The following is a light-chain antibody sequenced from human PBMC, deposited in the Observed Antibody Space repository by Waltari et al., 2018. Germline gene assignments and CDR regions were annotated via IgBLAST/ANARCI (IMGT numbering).Light chain of an antibody. J-gene: IGLJ2*01. CDR2: SDN. Sequence: QSVLTQPPSVSGAPGQRVTISCTGSNSNIGACYYVHWYQQLPGTAPKLLIYSDNSRPSGVPDRFSGSKSGTSASLAITGLQAEDEADYYCQSYDNSFVIFGGGTKLTVL. V-gene: IGLV1-40*01. CDR3: QSYDNSFVI. CDR1: NSNIGACYY.